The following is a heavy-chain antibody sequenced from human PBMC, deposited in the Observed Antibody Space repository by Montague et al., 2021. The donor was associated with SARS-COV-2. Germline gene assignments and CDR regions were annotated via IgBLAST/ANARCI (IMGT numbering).Heavy chain of an antibody. V-gene: IGHV4-39*01. CDR1: GGSITVSRYD. D-gene: IGHD1-1*01. CDR3: ARHRANAGSFDI. Sequence: SETLPLTCTVSGGSITVSRYDWGWIRQPPGKGLEWIGSVHYTGTTSYNASLKSRLTISVDTSENQFSLKMTSVTASDTAVYYCARHRANAGSFDIWGQGTMVTVSS. J-gene: IGHJ3*02. CDR2: VHYTGTT.